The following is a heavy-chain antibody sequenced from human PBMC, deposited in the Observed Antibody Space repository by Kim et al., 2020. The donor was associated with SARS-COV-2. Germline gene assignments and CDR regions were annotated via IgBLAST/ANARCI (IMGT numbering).Heavy chain of an antibody. D-gene: IGHD3-22*01. CDR3: ARSHLYYHGAESDPYYFDL. CDR2: IFYSGST. V-gene: IGHV4-59*01. J-gene: IGHJ4*02. CDR1: GGSISSYY. Sequence: SETLSLTCTVSGGSISSYYWSWIRQPPGKGLEWIGCIFYSGSTKYSPSLKSRVTTSVDTSKSQVSLKLNSVTAADTAAYFCARSHLYYHGAESDPYYFDLWGQGILVTVSS.